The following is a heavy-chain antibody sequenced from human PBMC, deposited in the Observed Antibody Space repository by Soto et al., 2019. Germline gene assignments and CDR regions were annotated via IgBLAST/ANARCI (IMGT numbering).Heavy chain of an antibody. CDR2: INPNSGGT. CDR3: ARSGVSNDSSGYYYVKYYGMDV. V-gene: IGHV1-2*04. CDR1: GYTFTGYY. D-gene: IGHD3-22*01. J-gene: IGHJ6*02. Sequence: SVKVSCKASGYTFTGYYMHWVRQAPGQGLEWMGWINPNSGGTNYAQKFQGWVTMTRDTSISTAYMELSRLRSDDTAVYYCARSGVSNDSSGYYYVKYYGMDVWGQGTTVTVSS.